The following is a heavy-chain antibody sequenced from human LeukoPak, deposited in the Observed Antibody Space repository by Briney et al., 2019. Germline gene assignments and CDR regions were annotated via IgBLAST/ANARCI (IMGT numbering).Heavy chain of an antibody. CDR2: ISSSGRTK. J-gene: IGHJ4*02. CDR3: ARSLLGSSSGYLDY. D-gene: IGHD3-22*01. Sequence: GGSLRLSCAASGFTFSDYDTSWIRQAPGKGLEWFSYISSSGRTKYYADSMKGRFTISRDNAKNSLYLQMNSLRAEDTAVYYCARSLLGSSSGYLDYWGQGTLVTVSS. V-gene: IGHV3-11*04. CDR1: GFTFSDYD.